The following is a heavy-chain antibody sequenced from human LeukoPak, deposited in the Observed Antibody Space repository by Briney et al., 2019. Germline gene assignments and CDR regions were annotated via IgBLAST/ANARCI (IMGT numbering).Heavy chain of an antibody. J-gene: IGHJ6*02. CDR1: GGSISSYY. Sequence: SETLSLTCTVSGGSISSYYWSWIRQPPGKGLEWIGEINHSGSTNYNPSLKSRVTISVDTSKNQFSLKLSSVTAADTAVYYCAGGWIPSYYYGRDVGGQGTTVTVSS. V-gene: IGHV4-34*01. D-gene: IGHD5-18*01. CDR2: INHSGST. CDR3: AGGWIPSYYYGRDV.